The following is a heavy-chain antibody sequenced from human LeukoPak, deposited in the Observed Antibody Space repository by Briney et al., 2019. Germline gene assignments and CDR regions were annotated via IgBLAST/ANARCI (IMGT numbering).Heavy chain of an antibody. D-gene: IGHD5-24*01. V-gene: IGHV3-74*01. J-gene: IGHJ4*02. CDR2: ISHDGII. CDR1: GFTFSSYV. Sequence: GGSLRLSCETAGFTFSSYVMHWVRRTAGKGLVWVSRISHDGIISYADSVKGRFTISRDNAKNTLILQMNSLRVEDTAVYYCARDWVYKIDYWGRGTLVTVSS. CDR3: ARDWVYKIDY.